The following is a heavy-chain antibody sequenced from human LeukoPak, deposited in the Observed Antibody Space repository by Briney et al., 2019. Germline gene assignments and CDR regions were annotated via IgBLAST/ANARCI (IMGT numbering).Heavy chain of an antibody. V-gene: IGHV1-69*13. D-gene: IGHD3-10*01. CDR1: GGTFSSYA. Sequence: SVTVSCRASGGTFSSYAISWVRQAPGQGLEWMGGIIPIFGTANYAQKFQGRVTITADESTSTAYMELRSLRSDDTAVYYCARHYYGSGTYYHFDSWGQGTLVTVSS. CDR2: IIPIFGTA. J-gene: IGHJ4*02. CDR3: ARHYYGSGTYYHFDS.